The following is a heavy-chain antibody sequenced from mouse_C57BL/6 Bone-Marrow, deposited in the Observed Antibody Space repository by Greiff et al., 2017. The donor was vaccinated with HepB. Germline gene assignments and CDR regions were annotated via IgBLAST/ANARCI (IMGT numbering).Heavy chain of an antibody. V-gene: IGHV1-50*01. D-gene: IGHD1-1*01. J-gene: IGHJ3*01. CDR1: GYTFTSYW. Sequence: VQLQQPGAELVKPGASVKLSCKASGYTFTSYWMQWVKQRPGQGLEWIGEIDPSDSYTNYNQKFKGKATLTVDTSSSTAYMQISSLTSEDSAVYYCARRIYYYGSSPWFAYWGQGTLVTVSA. CDR2: IDPSDSYT. CDR3: ARRIYYYGSSPWFAY.